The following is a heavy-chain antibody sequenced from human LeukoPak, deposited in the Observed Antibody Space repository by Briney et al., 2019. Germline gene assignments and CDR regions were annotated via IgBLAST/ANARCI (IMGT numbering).Heavy chain of an antibody. CDR1: GFTVSSNE. D-gene: IGHD4-17*01. V-gene: IGHV3-38-3*01. J-gene: IGHJ6*02. CDR3: ARGFPYDDPTEGYYYLMDV. Sequence: GGSLRLSCAASGFTVSSNEMSWVRQAPGKGLEWVSPISGGSTYYADSRKGRFTISRDNSKNTLHLQMNSLRAEDTAVYFCARGFPYDDPTEGYYYLMDVWGQGTTVTVSS. CDR2: ISGGST.